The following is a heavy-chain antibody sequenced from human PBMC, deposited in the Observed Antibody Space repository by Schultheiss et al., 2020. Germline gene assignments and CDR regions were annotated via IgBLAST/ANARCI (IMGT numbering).Heavy chain of an antibody. Sequence: SQTLSLTCTVSGGSISSYYWSWIRQPAGKGLEWIGEINHSGSTNYNPSLKSRVTISVDTSKNQFSLKLTSVTAADTAVYYCARGNSRHYYYYGMDVWGQGTTVTVSS. CDR2: INHSGST. CDR3: ARGNSRHYYYYGMDV. J-gene: IGHJ6*02. V-gene: IGHV4-59*01. CDR1: GGSISSYY. D-gene: IGHD1-7*01.